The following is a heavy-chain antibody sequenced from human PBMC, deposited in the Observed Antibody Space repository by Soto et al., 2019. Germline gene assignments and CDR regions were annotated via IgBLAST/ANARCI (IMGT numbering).Heavy chain of an antibody. CDR1: GGSITRRSSY. J-gene: IGHJ4*02. D-gene: IGHD3-10*01. V-gene: IGHV4-39*01. CDR2: FYDGNT. Sequence: SETLSLTCIVSGGSITRRSSYWAWIRQPPGKGLEWVGTFYDGNTYHNPSLRSRITIAVDTSKNQFSLTLNSVAAADTAFYYCATTRGLAVSGSFDYWGQGMLVTVSS. CDR3: ATTRGLAVSGSFDY.